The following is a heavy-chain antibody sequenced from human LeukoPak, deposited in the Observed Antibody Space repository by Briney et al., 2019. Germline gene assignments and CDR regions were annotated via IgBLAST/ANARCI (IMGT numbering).Heavy chain of an antibody. J-gene: IGHJ4*01. V-gene: IGHV4-38-2*01. D-gene: IGHD3-10*01. CDR3: ASSMVRGATIDY. CDR2: IYHSGST. Sequence: SETLSLTCAVSGYSISSGYYWGWIRQHPGKGLEWIGSIYHSGSTYYNPSLKSRVTISVDTSKNQFSLKLSSVTAADTAVYYCASSMVRGATIDYWGQGTLVTVSS. CDR1: GYSISSGYY.